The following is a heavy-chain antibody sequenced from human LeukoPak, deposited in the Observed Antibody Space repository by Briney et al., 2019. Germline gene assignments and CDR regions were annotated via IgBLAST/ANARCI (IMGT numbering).Heavy chain of an antibody. Sequence: ASVKVSCKASGYTFTGYYMHWVRQAPGQGLEGMGWINTNSGGTNYAQKFQGRVTMTRDTSISTAYMELSRLRSDDTAVYYCARARRSITMVRGVISGFGYWGQGTLVTVSS. V-gene: IGHV1-2*02. CDR3: ARARRSITMVRGVISGFGY. D-gene: IGHD3-10*01. CDR1: GYTFTGYY. CDR2: INTNSGGT. J-gene: IGHJ4*02.